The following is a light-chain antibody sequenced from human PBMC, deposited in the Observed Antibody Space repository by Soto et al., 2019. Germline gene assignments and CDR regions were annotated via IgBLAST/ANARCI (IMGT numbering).Light chain of an antibody. CDR2: DVS. CDR1: RTDVGRYDF. J-gene: IGLJ2*01. Sequence: QSVLTQPRSVSGSPGQSVTISCSGTRTDVGRYDFISWYQHHPGKAPQLIVFDVSKRPWGVTDRFAGSKSDTTASLSISGLHAEDEADYCCSSYAGNSIIFGGGTKVTVL. CDR3: SSYAGNSII. V-gene: IGLV2-11*01.